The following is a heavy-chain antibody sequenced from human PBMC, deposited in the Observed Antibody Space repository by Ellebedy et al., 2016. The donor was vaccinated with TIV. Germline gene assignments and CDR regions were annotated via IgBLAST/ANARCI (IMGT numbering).Heavy chain of an antibody. V-gene: IGHV3-11*06. J-gene: IGHJ6*02. CDR2: ITSSGTYT. CDR3: AREAYYGSGTGAMDV. Sequence: GESLKISXAASGFTFSDYYFSWVRQAPGKGLEWLSYITSSGTYTHYGDSVKGRFTISRDNAKNLLYLQMNSLRVEDTAVYYCAREAYYGSGTGAMDVWGQGTTVTVSS. CDR1: GFTFSDYY. D-gene: IGHD3-10*01.